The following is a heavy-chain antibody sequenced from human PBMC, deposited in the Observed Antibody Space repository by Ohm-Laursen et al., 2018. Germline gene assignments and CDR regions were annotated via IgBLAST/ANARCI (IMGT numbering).Heavy chain of an antibody. CDR2: ISWNSGSI. V-gene: IGHV3-9*01. J-gene: IGHJ6*02. CDR1: GFTFDDYA. Sequence: SLRLSCTASGFTFDDYAMHWVRQAPGKGLEWVSGISWNSGSIGYADPVKGRFTISRDNAKNSLYLQMNSLRAEDTALYYCAKDIGYSSSGGMDVWGQGTTVTVSS. CDR3: AKDIGYSSSGGMDV. D-gene: IGHD6-13*01.